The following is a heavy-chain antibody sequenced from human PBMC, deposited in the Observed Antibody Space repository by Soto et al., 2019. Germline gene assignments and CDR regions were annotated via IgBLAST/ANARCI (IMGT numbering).Heavy chain of an antibody. Sequence: PGGSLRLSCAASGFTFSSYAMSWVRQAPGKGLEWVSAISGSGGSTYYADSVKGRFTISRDNSKNTLYLQMNSLRAEDTAVYYCAKVTLYSGYDYAHYFDYWGQGTLVTVSS. CDR2: ISGSGGST. CDR3: AKVTLYSGYDYAHYFDY. J-gene: IGHJ4*02. D-gene: IGHD5-12*01. V-gene: IGHV3-23*01. CDR1: GFTFSSYA.